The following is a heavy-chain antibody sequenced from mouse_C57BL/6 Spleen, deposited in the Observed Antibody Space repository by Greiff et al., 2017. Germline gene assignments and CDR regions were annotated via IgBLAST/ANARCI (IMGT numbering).Heavy chain of an antibody. J-gene: IGHJ1*03. Sequence: EVKLQESGPGLAKPSQTLSLTCSVTGYSITSDYWNWIRKFPGNKLEYMGYISYSGSTYYNPSLKSRISIPRDTSKNQYHMQLNSGTTEDKATYYCARAIYYYGSSDGYFDVWGTGTTVTVSS. CDR3: ARAIYYYGSSDGYFDV. CDR2: ISYSGST. CDR1: GYSITSDY. D-gene: IGHD1-1*01. V-gene: IGHV3-8*01.